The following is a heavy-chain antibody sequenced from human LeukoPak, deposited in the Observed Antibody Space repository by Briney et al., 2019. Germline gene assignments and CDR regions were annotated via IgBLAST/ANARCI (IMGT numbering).Heavy chain of an antibody. J-gene: IGHJ4*02. V-gene: IGHV3-30-3*01. D-gene: IGHD3-16*02. CDR1: GSTFSSYA. CDR3: ARDPYYDYVWGSYPAY. CDR2: ISYDGSNI. Sequence: GGSLRLSCAASGSTFSSYAMHWVRQAPGKGLEWLAVISYDGSNIYYAHSVKGRFTISRDNSKNTLYLQMNSLRTEDTAVYYCARDPYYDYVWGSYPAYWGQGTLVTVSS.